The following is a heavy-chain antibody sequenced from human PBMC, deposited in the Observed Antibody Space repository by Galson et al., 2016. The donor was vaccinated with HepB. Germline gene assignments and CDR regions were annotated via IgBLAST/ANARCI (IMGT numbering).Heavy chain of an antibody. CDR3: ARDNEFGFGESDYYYYGMDV. Sequence: SVKVSCKAPGGTFSTFNSYAISWVRLAPGQGLEWMGGIVPAFGTTNYAQKFQGRVAFTADGSTSTVYMELSSLRSEDTAVYYCARDNEFGFGESDYYYYGMDVWGQGTTVTVSS. CDR2: IVPAFGTT. CDR1: GGTFSTFNSYA. D-gene: IGHD3-10*01. V-gene: IGHV1-69*13. J-gene: IGHJ6*02.